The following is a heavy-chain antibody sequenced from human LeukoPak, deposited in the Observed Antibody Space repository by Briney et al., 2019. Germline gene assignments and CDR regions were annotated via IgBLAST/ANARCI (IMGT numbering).Heavy chain of an antibody. V-gene: IGHV4-59*01. Sequence: PSETLSLTCTISGGSISSYYWSWIRQPPGKGLEWIGYIYYSGSTNYDPSLKSRVTISVDTSKNQFSLKLSSVTAADTAVYYCARTTEAHSWRTRYYDYYMDVWGKGTTVTVSS. CDR3: ARTTEAHSWRTRYYDYYMDV. CDR2: IYYSGST. D-gene: IGHD6-13*01. J-gene: IGHJ6*03. CDR1: GGSISSYY.